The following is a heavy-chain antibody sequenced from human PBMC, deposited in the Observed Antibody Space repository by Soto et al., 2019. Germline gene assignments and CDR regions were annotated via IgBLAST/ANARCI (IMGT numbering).Heavy chain of an antibody. D-gene: IGHD5-12*01. Sequence: RRLSCAASGFTFSSYAMHWVRQAPGKGLEWVAVISYDGSNKYYADSVKGRFTISRDNSKNTLYLQMNSLRAEDTAVYYCARDPQLVATKGNYYYGMDVWGQGTTVTVSS. CDR3: ARDPQLVATKGNYYYGMDV. CDR1: GFTFSSYA. CDR2: ISYDGSNK. V-gene: IGHV3-30-3*01. J-gene: IGHJ6*02.